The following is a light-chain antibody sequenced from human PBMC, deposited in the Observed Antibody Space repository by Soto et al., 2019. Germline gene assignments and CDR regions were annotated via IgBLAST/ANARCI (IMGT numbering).Light chain of an antibody. Sequence: EMVLTQSPGTLSLSPGERATLSCRASQSVNSRFLAWYQQKPGQAPRLLMYGASTRATGIPDRFSGSGSGADFTLTISRLEPEDFAVYYCQQYGSSPPMYTFGQGPKLEIK. CDR1: QSVNSRF. CDR2: GAS. V-gene: IGKV3-20*01. J-gene: IGKJ2*01. CDR3: QQYGSSPPMYT.